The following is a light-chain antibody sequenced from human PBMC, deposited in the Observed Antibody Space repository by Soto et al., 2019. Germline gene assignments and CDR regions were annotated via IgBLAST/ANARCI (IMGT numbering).Light chain of an antibody. CDR3: QHSSSLPNT. CDR1: ESIKNF. Sequence: DVQLTQSPSSLSASVGDRVTITCRASESIKNFLNWYQQKPGKAPKLLIYGASNLQSGVPSRFSGRASGTDFSLTISSLQLEDFATYYCQHSSSLPNTFGQGTRLEIK. V-gene: IGKV1-39*01. CDR2: GAS. J-gene: IGKJ5*01.